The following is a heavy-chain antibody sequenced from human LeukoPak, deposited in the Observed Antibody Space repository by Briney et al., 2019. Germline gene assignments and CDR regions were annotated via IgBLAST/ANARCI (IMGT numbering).Heavy chain of an antibody. J-gene: IGHJ6*03. CDR2: INSDGSST. CDR1: GFTFSSYA. CDR3: AREGLAVAGSNTLHYYYYMDV. Sequence: PGGSLRLSCEASGFTFSSYAMHWVRQAPGKGLVWVSRINSDGSSTSYADSVKGRFTISRDNAKNTLYLQMNSLRAEDTAVYYCAREGLAVAGSNTLHYYYYMDVWGKGTTVTVSS. D-gene: IGHD6-19*01. V-gene: IGHV3-74*01.